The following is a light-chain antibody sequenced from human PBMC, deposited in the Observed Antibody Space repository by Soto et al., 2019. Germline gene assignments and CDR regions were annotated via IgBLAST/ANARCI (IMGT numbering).Light chain of an antibody. CDR1: QSISYW. CDR2: TAS. Sequence: DIQLTQSPSTLSASVGDRVTITSRASQSISYWLAWYQQKAGKAPKLLIYTASNLNSGVPSRFSGSGSGTEFTLTISSLQPDDFATYHCQQYDGYSGLTFGGGTKVEIK. CDR3: QQYDGYSGLT. V-gene: IGKV1-5*03. J-gene: IGKJ4*01.